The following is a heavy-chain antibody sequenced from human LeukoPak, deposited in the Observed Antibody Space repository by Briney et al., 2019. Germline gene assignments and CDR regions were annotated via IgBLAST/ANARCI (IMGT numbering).Heavy chain of an antibody. CDR2: ISYDGNNK. J-gene: IGHJ4*02. CDR3: AKDLLEVTAIFDY. V-gene: IGHV3-30*18. CDR1: GFTFSSYG. Sequence: GGSLRLSCAASGFTFSSYGMHWVRQAPGKGLEWVAVISYDGNNKYYADSVKGRFTISRDNSKNTLYLQVNSLRAEDTAVYYCAKDLLEVTAIFDYWGQGTLVTVSS. D-gene: IGHD2-21*02.